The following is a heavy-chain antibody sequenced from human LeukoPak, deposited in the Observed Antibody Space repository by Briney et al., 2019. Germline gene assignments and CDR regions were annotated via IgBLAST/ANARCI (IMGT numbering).Heavy chain of an antibody. CDR1: GGSISSYY. CDR3: ARGDYDILTGYYDFAYLGPNWFDP. V-gene: IGHV4-59*01. CDR2: IYYSGST. Sequence: SETLSLTCTVSGGSISSYYWSWIRQPPGKGLEWIGYIYYSGSTNYNPSLKSRVTISVDTSKNQFSLKLSSVTAADTAVYYRARGDYDILTGYYDFAYLGPNWFDPWGQGTLVTVSS. J-gene: IGHJ5*02. D-gene: IGHD3-9*01.